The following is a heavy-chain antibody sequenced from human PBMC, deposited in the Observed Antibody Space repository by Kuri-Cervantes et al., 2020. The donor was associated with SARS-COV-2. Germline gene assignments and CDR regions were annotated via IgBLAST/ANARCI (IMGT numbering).Heavy chain of an antibody. CDR2: IRYDGSNK. CDR3: ATNLVPAAMPFDY. CDR1: GFTFSSYA. Sequence: GESLKISCAASGFTFSSYAMHWVRQAPGKGLEWVAFIRYDGSNKYYADSVKGRFTISRDNSKNTLYPQMNSLRAEDTAVYYCATNLVPAAMPFDYWGQGTLVTVSS. V-gene: IGHV3-30*02. D-gene: IGHD2-2*01. J-gene: IGHJ4*02.